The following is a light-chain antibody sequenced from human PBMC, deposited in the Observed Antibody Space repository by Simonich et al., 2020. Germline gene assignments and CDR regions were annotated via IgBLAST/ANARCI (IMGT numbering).Light chain of an antibody. Sequence: DIQMTQSPSSLSASVGVRDTITCRESQGIINYLTRYQQKPGKFPKLLIYAASTLQSGVPSRFSGSGSGTDFTLTISSLQPEDVATYYCQKYNSAPRTFGQGTKVEIK. CDR1: QGIINY. J-gene: IGKJ1*01. CDR3: QKYNSAPRT. V-gene: IGKV1-27*01. CDR2: AAS.